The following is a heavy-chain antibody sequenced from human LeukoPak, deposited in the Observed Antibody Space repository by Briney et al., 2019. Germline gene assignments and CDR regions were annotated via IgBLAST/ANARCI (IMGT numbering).Heavy chain of an antibody. D-gene: IGHD6-13*01. J-gene: IGHJ5*02. CDR3: AREYTIRSSIWYHCFDP. V-gene: IGHV4-31*03. CDR1: GGSISSGGYY. Sequence: SETLSLTCTVSGGSISSGGYYWSWIRQHPGKGLEWIGYIYYSGSTYYNPSLKSRVTISVDTSKNQFSLKLSSVTAADTAVYYCAREYTIRSSIWYHCFDPWGQATLVTVSS. CDR2: IYYSGST.